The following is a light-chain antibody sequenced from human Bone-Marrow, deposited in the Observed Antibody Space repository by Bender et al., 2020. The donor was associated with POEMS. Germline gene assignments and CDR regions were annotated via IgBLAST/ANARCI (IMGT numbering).Light chain of an antibody. Sequence: QSALTQPPSASGSPGQSVTISCTGTSSDVGGFNHVSWYQQHPGKVPKLLIYEDTKRPSGVSDRFSASKSGSTASLTISGLQAEDEADYYCSSYDATTTLFVFGSGTKLTVL. J-gene: IGLJ1*01. CDR3: SSYDATTTLFV. V-gene: IGLV2-8*01. CDR2: EDT. CDR1: SSDVGGFNH.